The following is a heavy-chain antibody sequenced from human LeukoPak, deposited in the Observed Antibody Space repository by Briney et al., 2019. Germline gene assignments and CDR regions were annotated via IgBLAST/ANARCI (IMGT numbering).Heavy chain of an antibody. CDR2: IYYSGST. CDR3: ARHRDGSSWWGFDY. CDR1: GGSLTNYY. Sequence: PSETLSLTCTVSGGSLTNYYWSWIRQPPGKGLEWIGYIYYSGSTNYNPSLKSRVSISVDTSKNQFSLKLSSVTAADTAVFYCARHRDGSSWWGFDYWGQGTLVTVSS. D-gene: IGHD6-13*01. J-gene: IGHJ4*02. V-gene: IGHV4-59*08.